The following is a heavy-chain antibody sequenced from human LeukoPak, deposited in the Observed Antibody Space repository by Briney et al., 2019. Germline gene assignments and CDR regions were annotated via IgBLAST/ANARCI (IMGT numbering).Heavy chain of an antibody. V-gene: IGHV1-69*13. D-gene: IGHD1-7*01. Sequence: ASVKVSCKASGGTFSSYAISWVRQAPGQGLERMGGIIPIFGTANYAQKFQGRVTITADESTSTAYMELSSLRSEDTAVYYCARDGLELRWDYFDYWGQGTLVTVSS. CDR2: IIPIFGTA. J-gene: IGHJ4*02. CDR1: GGTFSSYA. CDR3: ARDGLELRWDYFDY.